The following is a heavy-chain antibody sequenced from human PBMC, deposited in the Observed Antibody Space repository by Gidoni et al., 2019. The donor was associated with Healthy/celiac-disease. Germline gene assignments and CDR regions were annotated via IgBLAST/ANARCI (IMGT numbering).Heavy chain of an antibody. CDR1: GFTFGDYA. Sequence: EVQLVESGGGLVQPGRSLRLSCTASGFTFGDYAMSWVRQAPGKGLEWVGFIRSKAYGGTTEYAASVKGRFTISRDDSKSIAYLQMNSLKTEDTAVYYCTRDSFWGQGTLVTVSS. D-gene: IGHD2-15*01. V-gene: IGHV3-49*04. J-gene: IGHJ4*02. CDR2: IRSKAYGGTT. CDR3: TRDSF.